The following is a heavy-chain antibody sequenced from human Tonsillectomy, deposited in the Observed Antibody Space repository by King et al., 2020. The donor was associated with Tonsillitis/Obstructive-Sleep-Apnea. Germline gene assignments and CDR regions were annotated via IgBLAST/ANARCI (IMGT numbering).Heavy chain of an antibody. Sequence: VKLVESGAEVKKPGESLKISCKGSGYSFTSYWIGWVRQMPGKGLEWMGIIYPGDSDTRYSPSFQGQVTIPADKSISTAYLQWSSLKASDTAMYYCARQNRVAGGPVFEGASHYYYYMDVWGEGTTVTLSS. D-gene: IGHD6-19*01. CDR3: ARQNRVAGGPVFEGASHYYYYMDV. J-gene: IGHJ6*03. V-gene: IGHV5-51*01. CDR1: GYSFTSYW. CDR2: IYPGDSDT.